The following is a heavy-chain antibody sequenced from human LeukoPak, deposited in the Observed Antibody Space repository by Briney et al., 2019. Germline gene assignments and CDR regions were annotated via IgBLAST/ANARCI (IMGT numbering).Heavy chain of an antibody. Sequence: GESLQISCQGSASSFTNYWISWVRQLPGKGLEWMGRIDPGDSQTNYSPSFQGHVTISADKSISTAHLQWSSLKASDTAMYYCARHSSVLNSFDPWGQRTLVTVSS. CDR2: IDPGDSQT. CDR1: ASSFTNYW. J-gene: IGHJ5*02. D-gene: IGHD3-22*01. V-gene: IGHV5-10-1*01. CDR3: ARHSSVLNSFDP.